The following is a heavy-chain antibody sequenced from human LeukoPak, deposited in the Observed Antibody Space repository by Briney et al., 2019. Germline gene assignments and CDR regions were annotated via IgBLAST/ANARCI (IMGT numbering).Heavy chain of an antibody. J-gene: IGHJ4*02. D-gene: IGHD6-19*01. Sequence: SETLSLTCTVSGGSISSSPYYWAWIRQPPGKGLEWIGNIHYSGNTYYNPSLKSRVSISVDTSKNQFSLNLRYVTAADTAVYYCARPGGGLARSPYDFWSQGSLVTVSS. V-gene: IGHV4-39*01. CDR3: ARPGGGLARSPYDF. CDR2: IHYSGNT. CDR1: GGSISSSPYY.